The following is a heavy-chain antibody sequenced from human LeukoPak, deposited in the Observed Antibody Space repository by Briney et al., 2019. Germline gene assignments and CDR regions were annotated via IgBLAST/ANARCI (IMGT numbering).Heavy chain of an antibody. Sequence: PGGSLRLSCAGSEFTFRSYSMHWVRQAPGKGLEWVSSISGSSSDIYYADSVKGRFTISRDNSKNSLYLQMKSLRAEDTALYYCARRGYHDYSGFDYWGQGTLVTVSS. CDR3: ARRGYHDYSGFDY. V-gene: IGHV3-21*01. CDR2: ISGSSSDI. D-gene: IGHD1-26*01. CDR1: EFTFRSYS. J-gene: IGHJ4*02.